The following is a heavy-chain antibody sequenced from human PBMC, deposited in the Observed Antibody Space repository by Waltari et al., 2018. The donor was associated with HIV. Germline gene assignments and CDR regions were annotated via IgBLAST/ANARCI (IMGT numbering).Heavy chain of an antibody. D-gene: IGHD3-22*01. CDR1: GGSFSGYY. CDR2: INHSGST. Sequence: QVQLQQWGAGLLKPSETLSLTCAVYGGSFSGYYWSWIRQTQGKGLEWIGEINHSGSTNYNPSLKSRVTISVDTSKNQFSLKLSSVTAADTAVYYCARGEYYDSSGYYYFDYWGQGTLVTVSS. J-gene: IGHJ4*02. CDR3: ARGEYYDSSGYYYFDY. V-gene: IGHV4-34*01.